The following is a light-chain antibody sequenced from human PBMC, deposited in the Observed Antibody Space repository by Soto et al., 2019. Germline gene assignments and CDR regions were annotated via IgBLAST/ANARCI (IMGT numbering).Light chain of an antibody. J-gene: IGLJ3*02. CDR1: SSDVGSYNL. CDR3: CSYAGSSTNWV. Sequence: QSALTQPASVSGSPGQSITTSCTGTSSDVGSYNLVSWYQQHPGKAPKLMIYEGSKRPSGVSNRFSGSKSGNTASLTISGLQAEDEADYYCCSYAGSSTNWVFGGGTKLTVL. CDR2: EGS. V-gene: IGLV2-23*01.